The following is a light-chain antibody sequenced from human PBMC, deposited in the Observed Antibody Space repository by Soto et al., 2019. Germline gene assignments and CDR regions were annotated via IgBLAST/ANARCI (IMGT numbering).Light chain of an antibody. CDR1: STDVDGYDY. V-gene: IGLV2-14*03. CDR3: SSYTSSAPFYV. CDR2: DVN. Sequence: QSVLTQPASVSGSPGQSITISCTGASTDVDGYDYVSWYQQHPGQAPKLMIYDVNNRPSGVSHRFSGSKSGDTASLTISGLQADEDADYYCSSYTSSAPFYVFGTGTKLTVL. J-gene: IGLJ1*01.